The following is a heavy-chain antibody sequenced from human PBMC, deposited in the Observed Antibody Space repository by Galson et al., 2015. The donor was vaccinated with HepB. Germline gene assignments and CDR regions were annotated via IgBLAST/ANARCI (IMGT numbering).Heavy chain of an antibody. CDR1: GFTFSNEW. J-gene: IGHJ4*02. CDR2: IKQDGSEK. D-gene: IGHD6-19*01. Sequence: SLRLSCAASGFTFSNEWMSWVRQAPGKGLEWVANIKQDGSEKYYVDSVKGRFTISRDNAKNSLYLQMNSLRAEDTAVYYCARDLLSGWYPVGFDYWGQGTLVTVSS. CDR3: ARDLLSGWYPVGFDY. V-gene: IGHV3-7*03.